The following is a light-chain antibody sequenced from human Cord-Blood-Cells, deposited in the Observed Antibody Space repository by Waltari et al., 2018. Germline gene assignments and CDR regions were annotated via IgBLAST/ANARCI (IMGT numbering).Light chain of an antibody. CDR1: SSNIGAGYD. J-gene: IGLJ2*01. Sequence: QSVLTQPPSVSGAPGQRVTISCTGSSSNIGAGYDVHWYQQLPGTAPKLLIYGNSNRPSGVPDRFSGSKSGTSASRAITGLQAEDEADYYCQSYGSSVVFGGGTKLTVL. CDR2: GNS. CDR3: QSYGSSVV. V-gene: IGLV1-40*01.